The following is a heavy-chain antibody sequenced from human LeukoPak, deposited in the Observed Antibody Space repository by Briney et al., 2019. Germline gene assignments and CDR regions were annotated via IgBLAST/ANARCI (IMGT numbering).Heavy chain of an antibody. D-gene: IGHD5-12*01. Sequence: ASVTVSCKASGYTFTSYYMHWVRQAPGQGLEWMGVINPSGGSTSYAQRFQGRVTMTRDTSTSTVYMALSSLRSEDTAVYYCARDGYSGYGVGLFETRYYFDYWGQGTLVTVSS. CDR3: ARDGYSGYGVGLFETRYYFDY. J-gene: IGHJ4*02. CDR2: INPSGGST. V-gene: IGHV1-46*01. CDR1: GYTFTSYY.